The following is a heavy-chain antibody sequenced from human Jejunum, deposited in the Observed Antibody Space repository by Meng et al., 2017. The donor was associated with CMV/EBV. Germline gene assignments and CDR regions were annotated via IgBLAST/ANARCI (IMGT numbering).Heavy chain of an antibody. D-gene: IGHD1-26*01. Sequence: SCAASGFLFSSSGMHWVRPAPGGGLEWVAYIHYAESIKYYADSVKGRVFISRDISRNTLYLQMNSLRKEDTAMYYCVKDPELGYWGQGALVTVSS. CDR2: IHYAESIK. CDR3: VKDPELGY. J-gene: IGHJ4*02. CDR1: GFLFSSSG. V-gene: IGHV3-30*02.